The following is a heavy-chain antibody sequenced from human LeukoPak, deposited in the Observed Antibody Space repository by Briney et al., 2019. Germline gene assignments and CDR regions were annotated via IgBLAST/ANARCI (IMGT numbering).Heavy chain of an antibody. CDR1: GYTFTSYG. Sequence: ASVKVSCKASGYTFTSYGISWVRQAPGQGLEWMGIINPSGGSTSYAQKFQGRVTMTRDMSTSTVYMELSSLRSEDTAVYYCARDAVAGTGDWFDPWGQGTLVTVSS. CDR2: INPSGGST. D-gene: IGHD6-19*01. CDR3: ARDAVAGTGDWFDP. J-gene: IGHJ5*02. V-gene: IGHV1-46*01.